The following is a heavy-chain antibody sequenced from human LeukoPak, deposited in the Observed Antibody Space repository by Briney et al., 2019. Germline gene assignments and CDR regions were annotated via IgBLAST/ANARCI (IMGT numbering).Heavy chain of an antibody. Sequence: PGGSLRLSCAASGFTFSSYAMSWVRQAPGKGLEWVSAISGSGGSTYYADSVKGRFTISRGNSKNTLYLQMTSLRAEDTAVYYCAKSVGVVLMVYAFDYWGQGTLVTVSS. J-gene: IGHJ4*02. V-gene: IGHV3-23*01. CDR3: AKSVGVVLMVYAFDY. D-gene: IGHD2-8*01. CDR1: GFTFSSYA. CDR2: ISGSGGST.